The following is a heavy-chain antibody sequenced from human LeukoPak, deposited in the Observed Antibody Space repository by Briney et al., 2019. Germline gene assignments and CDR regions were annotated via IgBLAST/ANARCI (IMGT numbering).Heavy chain of an antibody. CDR2: IYYSGST. V-gene: IGHV4-59*01. D-gene: IGHD3/OR15-3a*01. Sequence: SETLSLTCTVSGGSISSYYWSWIRQPPGKGLEWIGYIYYSGSTNYNPSLKSRVTISVDTSKNQFSLKLSSVTAADTAVYYCAKAGGDGISLGLFDYWGQGTLATVSS. J-gene: IGHJ4*02. CDR1: GGSISSYY. CDR3: AKAGGDGISLGLFDY.